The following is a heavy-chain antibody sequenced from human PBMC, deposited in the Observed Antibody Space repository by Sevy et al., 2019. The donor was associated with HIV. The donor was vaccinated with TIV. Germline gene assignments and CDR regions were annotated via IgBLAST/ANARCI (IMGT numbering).Heavy chain of an antibody. J-gene: IGHJ6*02. CDR1: GYTFTSYG. V-gene: IGHV1-18*01. CDR2: ISAYNGNT. Sequence: ASVKVSCKASGYTFTSYGISWVRQAPGQGLEWMGWISAYNGNTTYAQKLQGRVTMTTDTSTSTAYMELRSLRSDDTAVHYCARDDIVVVVAATLRRPRGYYYGMDVWGQGTTVIVSS. CDR3: ARDDIVVVVAATLRRPRGYYYGMDV. D-gene: IGHD2-15*01.